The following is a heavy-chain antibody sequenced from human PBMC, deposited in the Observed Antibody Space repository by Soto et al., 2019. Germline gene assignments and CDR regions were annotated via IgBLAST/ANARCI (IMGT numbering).Heavy chain of an antibody. D-gene: IGHD2-2*01. CDR1: GYTFTGYY. CDR3: ARVVPGAEAWFGP. J-gene: IGHJ5*02. Sequence: ASVKVSCKASGYTFTGYYMHWVRQAPGQGLEWMGWINPNSGGTNYAQKFQGRVSMTTDTSTTTAYMELRGLRSDDTAVYYCARVVPGAEAWFGPWGQGTLVTVSS. V-gene: IGHV1-2*02. CDR2: INPNSGGT.